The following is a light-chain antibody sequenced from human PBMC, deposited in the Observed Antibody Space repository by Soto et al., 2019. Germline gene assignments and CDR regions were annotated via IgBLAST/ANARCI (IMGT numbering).Light chain of an antibody. J-gene: IGKJ1*01. Sequence: DIQMTQSPSSLSASVGDRVTITCRASQSIDRYLNWYQQKPGTAPKLLISGASSLRSGVPSRFSGSGSGTDFTLTINSLQPEDFATYYCQQYNSYSPTTLGQGTKVDIK. CDR1: QSIDRY. CDR3: QQYNSYSPTT. V-gene: IGKV1-39*01. CDR2: GAS.